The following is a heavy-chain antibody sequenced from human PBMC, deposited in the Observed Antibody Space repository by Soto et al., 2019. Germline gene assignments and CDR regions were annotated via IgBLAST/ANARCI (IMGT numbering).Heavy chain of an antibody. CDR3: ARDRSVTAMDTSGGMDV. Sequence: ASVKVSCKASGGTFSSYAINWVRQAPGQGLEWMGGIIPIFGTANYAQKFQGRVTITADESTSTAYMELSSLRSEDTAVYYCARDRSVTAMDTSGGMDVWGQGTTVTVSS. J-gene: IGHJ6*02. CDR1: GGTFSSYA. D-gene: IGHD5-18*01. V-gene: IGHV1-69*13. CDR2: IIPIFGTA.